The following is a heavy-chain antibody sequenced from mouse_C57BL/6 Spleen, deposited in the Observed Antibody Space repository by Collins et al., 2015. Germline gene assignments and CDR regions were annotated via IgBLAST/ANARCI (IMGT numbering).Heavy chain of an antibody. V-gene: IGHV9-1*02. D-gene: IGHD2-1*01. J-gene: IGHJ3*01. CDR3: ARDFGNYGWFAY. CDR1: RYTFTNYG. CDR2: INTYTGEP. Sequence: QIQLVQSGPELKKPGETVKISCKASRYTFTNYGMNWVKQAPGKGLKWMGWINTYTGEPTYADDFKGRFAFSLETSASTAYLQINNLKNEDMATYFCARDFGNYGWFAYWGQGTLVTVSA.